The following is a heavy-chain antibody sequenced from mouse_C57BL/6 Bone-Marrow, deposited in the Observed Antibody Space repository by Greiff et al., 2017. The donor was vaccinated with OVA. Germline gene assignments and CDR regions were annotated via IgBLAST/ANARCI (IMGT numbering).Heavy chain of an antibody. V-gene: IGHV1-76*01. CDR3: ARGRYVSSYWYFDV. CDR2: IYPGSGNT. J-gene: IGHJ1*03. D-gene: IGHD1-1*01. CDR1: GYTFTDYY. Sequence: QVQLQQSGAELVRPGASVKLSCKASGYTFTDYYINWVKQRPGQGLEWIARIYPGSGNTYYNEKFKGKATLTADKSSSTAYMQLSSLTSEDSAVYICARGRYVSSYWYFDVWGTGTTVTVSS.